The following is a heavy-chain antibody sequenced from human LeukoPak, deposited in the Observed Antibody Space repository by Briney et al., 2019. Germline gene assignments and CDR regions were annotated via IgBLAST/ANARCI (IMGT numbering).Heavy chain of an antibody. CDR3: ARSVIVVGLDY. CDR1: GFTFSDYE. V-gene: IGHV3-48*03. Sequence: GSLRLSCAASGFTFSDYEMNWVRQAPGKGLEWVSYSSRSSSTIYYAASEKRRSTISRENAKNSLYLQMNSLRAEDTAVYYCARSVIVVGLDYWGQGTLVTVSS. CDR2: SSRSSSTI. D-gene: IGHD3-22*01. J-gene: IGHJ4*02.